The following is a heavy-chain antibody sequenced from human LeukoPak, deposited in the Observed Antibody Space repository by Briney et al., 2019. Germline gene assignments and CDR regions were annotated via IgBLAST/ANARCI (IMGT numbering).Heavy chain of an antibody. CDR1: GYTFTSYG. D-gene: IGHD4-17*01. CDR3: ARAKRNYGDSFFDY. V-gene: IGHV1-18*01. CDR2: ISAYNGNT. Sequence: ASVKVSCKASGYTFTSYGISWVRQAPGQGLEWMGWISAYNGNTNYAQKFQGRVTMTRDTSISTAYMELSRLRSDDTAVYYCARAKRNYGDSFFDYWGQGTLVTVSS. J-gene: IGHJ4*02.